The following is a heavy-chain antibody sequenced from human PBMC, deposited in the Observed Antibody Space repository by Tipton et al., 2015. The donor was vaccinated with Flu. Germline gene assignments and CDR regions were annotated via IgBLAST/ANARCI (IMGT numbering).Heavy chain of an antibody. CDR1: GGSIRSHY. V-gene: IGHV4-59*11. CDR3: ARQLCSSVTCYGDDAFDV. D-gene: IGHD2-2*01. Sequence: TLSLTCSVSGGSIRSHYWSWIRQPPGKGLEWIGYISHSGTTSYNPFLKSRLTLSLDTSKNQFPLGLSSVTAADTALYFCARQLCSSVTCYGDDAFDVWGQGTKVIVSS. J-gene: IGHJ3*01. CDR2: ISHSGTT.